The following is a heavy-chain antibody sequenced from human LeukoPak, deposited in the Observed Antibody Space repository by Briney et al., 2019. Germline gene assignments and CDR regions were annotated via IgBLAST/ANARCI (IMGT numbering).Heavy chain of an antibody. CDR3: AKDLGYSYGYVDY. D-gene: IGHD5-18*01. V-gene: IGHV3-30*02. Sequence: GGSLRLSCAASGFTFSSSGMHWVRQAPGKGLEWVALIRYDGSNKYYADSVKGRFTISRDNSKNTLYLQVNSLRAEDTAMYYCAKDLGYSYGYVDYWGQGALVTVSS. CDR2: IRYDGSNK. J-gene: IGHJ4*02. CDR1: GFTFSSSG.